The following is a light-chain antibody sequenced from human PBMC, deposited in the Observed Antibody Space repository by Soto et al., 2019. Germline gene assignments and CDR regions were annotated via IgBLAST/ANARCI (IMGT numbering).Light chain of an antibody. Sequence: EIVLTQSPATLSLSPGERATLSCRASQSVSSYLAWYQQKPGQAPRLLIYDASNRATGIPARFSGSGSGTVFTLTISSLEPEDFSVYYCQQRSNLPLTFGGGTKVEIK. CDR1: QSVSSY. CDR3: QQRSNLPLT. J-gene: IGKJ4*01. CDR2: DAS. V-gene: IGKV3-11*01.